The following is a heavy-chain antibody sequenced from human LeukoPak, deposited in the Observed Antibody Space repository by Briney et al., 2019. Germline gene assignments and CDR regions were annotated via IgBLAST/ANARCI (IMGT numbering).Heavy chain of an antibody. D-gene: IGHD3-16*02. CDR3: ARDISLRLGELSFGDDAFDI. V-gene: IGHV3-20*01. CDR1: GFTFDDYG. Sequence: GGSLRLSCAASGFTFDDYGMSWVRQAPGKGLEWVSGINWNGGSTGYADSVKGRFTISRDNAKNSLYLQMNSLRAEDTALYDCARDISLRLGELSFGDDAFDIWGQGTMVTVSS. J-gene: IGHJ3*02. CDR2: INWNGGST.